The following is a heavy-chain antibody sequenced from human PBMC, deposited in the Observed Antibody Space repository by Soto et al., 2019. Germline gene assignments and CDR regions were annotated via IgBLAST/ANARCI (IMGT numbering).Heavy chain of an antibody. J-gene: IGHJ4*02. D-gene: IGHD3-16*02. CDR2: LVVGSGNT. V-gene: IGHV1-58*01. CDR3: ARRGTYRWGHFDF. CDR1: GFMFTSSA. Sequence: GASVKVSCKTSGFMFTSSAVQWVRQARGQRLEWIGWLVVGSGNTHYAQHFQERVTLTRDMSTGTAYMELSSLRAEDTAIYYCARRGTYRWGHFDFWGQGTQVTVSS.